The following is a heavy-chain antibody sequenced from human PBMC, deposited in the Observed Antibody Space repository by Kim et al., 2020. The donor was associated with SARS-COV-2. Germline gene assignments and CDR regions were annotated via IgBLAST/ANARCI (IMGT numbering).Heavy chain of an antibody. CDR3: ARGRGSKQWLSTVRFDP. Sequence: ASVKVSCKSSGYTFTSYDINWVRQATGQGLEWMGWMNPNSVNTGYAQKFQGRVTMTRNTSISTAYMELSSLRSEDTAVYYCARGRGSKQWLSTVRFDPWGQGTLVTVSS. CDR1: GYTFTSYD. CDR2: MNPNSVNT. J-gene: IGHJ5*02. D-gene: IGHD6-19*01. V-gene: IGHV1-8*01.